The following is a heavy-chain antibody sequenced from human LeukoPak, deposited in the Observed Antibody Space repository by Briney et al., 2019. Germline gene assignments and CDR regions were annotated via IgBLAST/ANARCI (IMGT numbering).Heavy chain of an antibody. J-gene: IGHJ4*02. CDR1: GGSSSGYY. CDR3: ARGENYDFWSGYYPVHYFDY. D-gene: IGHD3-3*01. Sequence: SETLSLTCAVYGGSSSGYYWSWIRQPPGRGLEWIGEINHSGSTNYNPSLKSRVTISVDTSKNQFSLKLSSVTAADTAVYYCARGENYDFWSGYYPVHYFDYWGQGTLVTVSS. CDR2: INHSGST. V-gene: IGHV4-34*01.